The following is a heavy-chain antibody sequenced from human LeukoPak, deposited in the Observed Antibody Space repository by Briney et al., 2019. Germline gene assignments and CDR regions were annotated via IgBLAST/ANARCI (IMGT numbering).Heavy chain of an antibody. Sequence: ASVKVSCKASGYTFTSYGISWVRQAPGQGLEWMGWISAYNGNTNYAQKLQGRVTMTTDTSTSTAYMELRSLRSDDTAVYYCARPATNDGGSYYFDYWGQGTLVTVSS. CDR1: GYTFTSYG. J-gene: IGHJ4*02. V-gene: IGHV1-18*04. CDR3: ARPATNDGGSYYFDY. CDR2: ISAYNGNT. D-gene: IGHD1-26*01.